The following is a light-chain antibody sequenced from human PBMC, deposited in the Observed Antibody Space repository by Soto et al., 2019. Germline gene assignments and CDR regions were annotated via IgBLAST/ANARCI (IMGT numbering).Light chain of an antibody. CDR1: QSVSSN. Sequence: EIVMTQSPATLSVSPGERATLSCRASQSVSSNLAWYQQKPGQAPRLLIYGASTRATGIPARFSGSGFGTEFTLTISSLQSEDFAVYYCQQYNNWPPYTFGKGTKLEIK. J-gene: IGKJ2*01. CDR2: GAS. CDR3: QQYNNWPPYT. V-gene: IGKV3-15*01.